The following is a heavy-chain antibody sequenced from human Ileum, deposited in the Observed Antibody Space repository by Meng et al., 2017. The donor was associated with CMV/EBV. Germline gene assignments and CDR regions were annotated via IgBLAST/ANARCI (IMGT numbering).Heavy chain of an antibody. CDR1: GGSFSGYY. V-gene: IGHV4-34*01. D-gene: IGHD6-13*01. Sequence: SETLSLTCAVYGGSFSGYYWSWIRQPPGKGLEWIGEINHSGSTNYNPSLKSRVTISVDTSKNQFSLKLSSVTAADTAVYYCARGLPRYSSSWYRGWWFDPWGQGTLVTVSS. CDR3: ARGLPRYSSSWYRGWWFDP. CDR2: INHSGST. J-gene: IGHJ5*02.